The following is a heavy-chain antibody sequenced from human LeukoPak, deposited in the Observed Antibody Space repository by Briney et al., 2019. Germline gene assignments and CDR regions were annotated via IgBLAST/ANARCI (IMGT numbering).Heavy chain of an antibody. D-gene: IGHD6-6*01. V-gene: IGHV4-4*07. Sequence: SETLSLTCSVSGGSISSYHWSWIRQPAGKGLEWIGRIYTSGSTSYNPSLKSRVTISVDTSKNQFSLKLSSVTAADTAVYYCARDRHLYRSSSGNNYYNMDVWGKGPRSPSP. CDR3: ARDRHLYRSSSGNNYYNMDV. CDR1: GGSISSYH. CDR2: IYTSGST. J-gene: IGHJ6*03.